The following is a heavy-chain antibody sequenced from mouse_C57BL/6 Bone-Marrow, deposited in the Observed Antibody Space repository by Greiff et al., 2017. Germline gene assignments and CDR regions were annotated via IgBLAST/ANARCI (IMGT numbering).Heavy chain of an antibody. D-gene: IGHD2-14*01. CDR3: ARLGRYSFDY. CDR2: IDPSASYT. CDR1: GYTFTSYW. J-gene: IGHJ2*01. Sequence: QVQLQQPGAELVMPGASVKLSCKASGYTFTSYWMHWVKQRPGQGLEWIGEIDPSASYTNSNQKFKGKYTLTVDKSSRTAYMQLSSLTSDDSAVYYCARLGRYSFDYWGQGTTLTVSS. V-gene: IGHV1-69*01.